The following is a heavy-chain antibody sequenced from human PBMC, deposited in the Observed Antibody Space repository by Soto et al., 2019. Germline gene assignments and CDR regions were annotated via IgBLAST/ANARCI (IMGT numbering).Heavy chain of an antibody. CDR3: AKDLVPRTGASQVGWFDP. D-gene: IGHD1-1*01. Sequence: PGGSLRLSCAASGFTFSSYAMSWVRQAPGKGLEWVSAISGSGGSTYYADSVKGRFTISRDNSKNTLYLQMNSLRAEDTAVYYCAKDLVPRTGASQVGWFDPWGQGTLVTV. V-gene: IGHV3-23*01. CDR2: ISGSGGST. CDR1: GFTFSSYA. J-gene: IGHJ5*02.